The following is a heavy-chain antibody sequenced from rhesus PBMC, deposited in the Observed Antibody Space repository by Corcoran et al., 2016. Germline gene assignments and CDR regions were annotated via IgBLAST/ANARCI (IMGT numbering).Heavy chain of an antibody. CDR3: ARDGNDSGYYAYFDY. V-gene: IGHV3-8*01. CDR1: GFTFGSYY. Sequence: EVQLVESGGGLVQPGGSLRLSCTGSGFTFGSYYMYWVRQAPGKGLEVVSAINTGGGSTWYTDSVKGRFTITRENAKNTLYLQMDSLRAEDTAVYYCARDGNDSGYYAYFDYWGQGVLVTVSS. CDR2: INTGGGST. D-gene: IGHD3-28*01. J-gene: IGHJ4*01.